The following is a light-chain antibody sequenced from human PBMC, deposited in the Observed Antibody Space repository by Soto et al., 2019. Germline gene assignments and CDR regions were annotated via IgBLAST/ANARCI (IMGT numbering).Light chain of an antibody. V-gene: IGKV1-9*01. CDR1: QGISSY. CDR3: QPPHSCRDR. J-gene: IGKJ4*01. Sequence: ATQGISSYLAWYQQKPGKAPKLLIYAASTLQSGVPSRFCFSGSGTKFALSTVTPHPQDLASYYCQPPHSCRDRFGGGTKVDIK. CDR2: AAS.